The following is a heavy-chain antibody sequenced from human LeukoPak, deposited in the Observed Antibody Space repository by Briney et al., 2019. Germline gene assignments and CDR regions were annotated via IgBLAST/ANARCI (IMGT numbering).Heavy chain of an antibody. CDR3: ARGKYPSFDN. Sequence: SQTLSLTCAISGDSIFTNNVAWNSIRQSPTRGLEWLGRTYYRSKWSFDYAVSVKSRITINADTSKNQFSLQLSSVTPEDTAVYYCARGKYPSFDNWGQGTLVTVSS. CDR1: GDSIFTNNVA. J-gene: IGHJ4*02. V-gene: IGHV6-1*01. D-gene: IGHD6-6*01. CDR2: TYYRSKWSF.